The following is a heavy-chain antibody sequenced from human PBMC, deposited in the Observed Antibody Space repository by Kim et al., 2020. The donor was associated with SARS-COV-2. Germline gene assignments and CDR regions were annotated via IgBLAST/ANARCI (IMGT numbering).Heavy chain of an antibody. V-gene: IGHV4-39*01. Sequence: SETLSLTCTVSGGSISSSSYYWGWIRQPPGKGLEWIGSIYYSGSTYYNPSLKSRVTISVDTSKNQFSLKLSSVTAADTAVYYCAEVKEGEKLWFGIPTTDTNWFDPWGQGTLVTVSS. D-gene: IGHD3-10*01. CDR1: GGSISSSSYY. J-gene: IGHJ5*02. CDR2: IYYSGST. CDR3: AEVKEGEKLWFGIPTTDTNWFDP.